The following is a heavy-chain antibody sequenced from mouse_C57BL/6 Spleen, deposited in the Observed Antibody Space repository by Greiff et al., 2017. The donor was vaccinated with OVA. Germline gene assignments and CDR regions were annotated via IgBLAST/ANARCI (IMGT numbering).Heavy chain of an antibody. CDR2: INPSTGGT. CDR1: GYSFTGYY. J-gene: IGHJ4*01. CDR3: ARSRTTVVPDAMDY. V-gene: IGHV1-42*01. D-gene: IGHD1-1*01. Sequence: VQLQQSGPELVKPGASVKISCKASGYSFTGYYMNWVKQSPDKSLEWIGEINPSTGGTTYTQKFKAKATLTVDKSSSTAYMQLKSLTSEDSAVYYCARSRTTVVPDAMDYWGQGTSVTVSS.